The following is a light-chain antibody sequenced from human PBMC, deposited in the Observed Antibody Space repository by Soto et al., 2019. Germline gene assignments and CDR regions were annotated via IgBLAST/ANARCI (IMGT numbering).Light chain of an antibody. J-gene: IGKJ2*01. CDR3: QQYGSSPGYT. V-gene: IGKV3-20*01. CDR1: QSVSSSY. Sequence: ELVLTQSPGTLSLSPGERATLSCRASQSVSSSYLAWYQQKPGQAPRLLIYGASSRATGIPDRFSGSGSGTDFTLTISRLEPEDFAVYYCQQYGSSPGYTFGQGTKVDIK. CDR2: GAS.